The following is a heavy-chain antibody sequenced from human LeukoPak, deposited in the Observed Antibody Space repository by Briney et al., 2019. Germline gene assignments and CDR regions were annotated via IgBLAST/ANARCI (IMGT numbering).Heavy chain of an antibody. J-gene: IGHJ5*02. CDR1: GFTFSSYG. V-gene: IGHV3-30*02. Sequence: GGSLRLSCAASGFTFSSYGMHWVRQAPGKGLEWVAFIRYDGSNKYYADSVKGRFTISRDNPKNTLYLQMNSLRAEDTAVYYCASAFYSSGWYHWFDPWGQGTLVTVSS. CDR3: ASAFYSSGWYHWFDP. D-gene: IGHD6-19*01. CDR2: IRYDGSNK.